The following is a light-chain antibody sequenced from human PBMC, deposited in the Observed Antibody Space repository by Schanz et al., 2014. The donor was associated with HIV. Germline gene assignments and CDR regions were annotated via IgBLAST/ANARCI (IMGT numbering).Light chain of an antibody. CDR1: SSDIGAYNY. CDR2: DGN. J-gene: IGLJ1*01. Sequence: QSALIQPASVSGSPGQSITISCTGTSSDIGAYNYVSWYQQHPGKAPKLMIYDGNIRPSGVSNRFSGSKSGNTASLTISGLQAEDEADYYCSSYAGNNNYVFGTGTKVTVL. CDR3: SSYAGNNNYV. V-gene: IGLV2-14*03.